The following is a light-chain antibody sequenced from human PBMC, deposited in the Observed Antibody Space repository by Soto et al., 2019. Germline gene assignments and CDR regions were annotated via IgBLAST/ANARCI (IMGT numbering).Light chain of an antibody. CDR2: KAP. CDR3: QQYNSYRA. V-gene: IGKV1-5*03. Sequence: DIHMTQSPSTLSASVGDTVTITCRASQSISNWLAWHQQKPGKAPKLLIYKAPNLESGVPSRFSGSGSGTEFTLTIRSLKPDDFATYYCQQYNSYRAFGQGTKVEIK. J-gene: IGKJ1*01. CDR1: QSISNW.